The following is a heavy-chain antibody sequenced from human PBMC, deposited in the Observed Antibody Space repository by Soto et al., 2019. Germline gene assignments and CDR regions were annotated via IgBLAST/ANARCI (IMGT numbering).Heavy chain of an antibody. CDR3: AKDGSSSYWVPGNWFDP. J-gene: IGHJ5*02. D-gene: IGHD6-13*01. V-gene: IGHV3-9*01. Sequence: EVQLVESGGGLVQPGRSLRLSCAASGFTFDDYAMHWVRQAPGKGPEWVSGISWNSGSIGYADSVKGRFTISRDNAKNSLYLQMNSLRAEDTALYYCAKDGSSSYWVPGNWFDPWGQGTLVTVSS. CDR2: ISWNSGSI. CDR1: GFTFDDYA.